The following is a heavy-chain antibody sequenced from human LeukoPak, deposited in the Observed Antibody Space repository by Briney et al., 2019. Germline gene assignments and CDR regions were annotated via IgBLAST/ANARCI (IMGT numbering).Heavy chain of an antibody. D-gene: IGHD3-10*01. J-gene: IGHJ6*03. V-gene: IGHV1-69*05. Sequence: GASVKVSCKASGYTFTSYGISWVRQAPGQGLEWMGGIIPIFGTANYAQKFQGRVTITTDESTSTAYMELSSLRSEDTAVYYCARATLVGFTALWFASGYYMDVWGKGTTVTVSS. CDR3: ARATLVGFTALWFASGYYMDV. CDR1: GYTFTSYG. CDR2: IIPIFGTA.